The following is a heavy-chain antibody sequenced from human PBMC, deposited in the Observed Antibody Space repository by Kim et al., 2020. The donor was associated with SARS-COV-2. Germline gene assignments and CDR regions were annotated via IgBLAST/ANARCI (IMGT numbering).Heavy chain of an antibody. Sequence: GGSLRLSCAASGFTSITSWMSWVRQAPGKGLEWVANIKQDGSGTYYAGSVKGRFTISRDNAQDSLNLQMNNLRVEDTAIYYCARGLYTSGWFPDRFYDWG. CDR2: IKQDGSGT. CDR3: ARGLYTSGWFPDRFYD. V-gene: IGHV3-7*03. D-gene: IGHD6-19*01. CDR1: GFTSITSW. J-gene: IGHJ4*01.